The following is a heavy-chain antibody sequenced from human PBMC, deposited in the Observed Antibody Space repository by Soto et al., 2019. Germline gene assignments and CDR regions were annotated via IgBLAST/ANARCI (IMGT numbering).Heavy chain of an antibody. CDR2: ISDSGGNT. J-gene: IGHJ5*02. CDR1: GFTFSSYS. Sequence: GGSLRLSCAASGFTFSSYSMTWVRQAPGKGLECVSGISDSGGNTWYADSVKGRFTISRDNSKNTLFLQMNSLRAEDTAVYFCSKWSGFGDAWGQGTLVTVSS. CDR3: SKWSGFGDA. V-gene: IGHV3-23*01. D-gene: IGHD3-10*01.